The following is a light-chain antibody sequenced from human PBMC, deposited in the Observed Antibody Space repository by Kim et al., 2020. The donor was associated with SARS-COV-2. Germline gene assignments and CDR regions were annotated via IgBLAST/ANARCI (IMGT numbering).Light chain of an antibody. CDR3: QSADSSGTWV. J-gene: IGLJ3*02. Sequence: VSPGQTARITCSGDALPKQYTYWYQQKPGQAPVLVIYKDSERPSGIPERFSGSSSGTTVTLTISGVQAEDEADYYCQSADSSGTWVFGGGTQLTVL. V-gene: IGLV3-25*03. CDR2: KDS. CDR1: ALPKQY.